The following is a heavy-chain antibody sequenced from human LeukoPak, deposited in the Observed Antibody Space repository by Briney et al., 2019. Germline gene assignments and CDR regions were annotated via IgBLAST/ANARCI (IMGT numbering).Heavy chain of an antibody. CDR1: GYTSTSYY. Sequence: ASVKVSCKASGYTSTSYYMHWVRQAPGQGLEWMGIINPSGGSTSYAQKFQGRVTMTRDTSTTTVYMALTSLRSEDTALYYCARDSGVSMLRGAVLNYYFDYWGQGTLVTVSS. D-gene: IGHD3-10*01. J-gene: IGHJ4*02. CDR2: INPSGGST. V-gene: IGHV1-46*01. CDR3: ARDSGVSMLRGAVLNYYFDY.